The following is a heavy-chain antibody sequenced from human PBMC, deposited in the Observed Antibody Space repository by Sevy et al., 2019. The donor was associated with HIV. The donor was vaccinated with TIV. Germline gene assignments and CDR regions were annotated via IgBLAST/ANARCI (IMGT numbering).Heavy chain of an antibody. J-gene: IGHJ4*02. D-gene: IGHD3-22*01. CDR1: GFTFSSYA. CDR2: ISYDGSNK. V-gene: IGHV3-30*04. CDR3: ASNYYDSSGYYTYYFDY. Sequence: GGSLRLSCAASGFTFSSYAMHWVRQAPGKGLEWVAVISYDGSNKYYADSVKGRFTISRDNSKNTLDLQMNSLRAEDTAVYYCASNYYDSSGYYTYYFDYWGQGTLVTVSS.